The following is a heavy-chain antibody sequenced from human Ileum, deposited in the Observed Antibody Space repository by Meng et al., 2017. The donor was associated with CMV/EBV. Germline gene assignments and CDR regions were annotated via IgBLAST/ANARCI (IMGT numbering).Heavy chain of an antibody. Sequence: ASVKVSCKTSGYTFTHYGITWVRQAPGQGLEWLAWISAYNGDTNYAQKFQGRVTVTIDTSTTTAYMELRTLRFDDTAVYYCARDPPGTMAPDGFDVWGQGKMVTVSS. CDR2: ISAYNGDT. J-gene: IGHJ3*01. CDR3: ARDPPGTMAPDGFDV. V-gene: IGHV1-18*01. CDR1: GYTFTHYG. D-gene: IGHD1-14*01.